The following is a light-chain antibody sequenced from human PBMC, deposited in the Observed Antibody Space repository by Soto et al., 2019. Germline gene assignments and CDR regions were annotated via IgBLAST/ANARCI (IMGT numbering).Light chain of an antibody. CDR3: QQYGDSPT. CDR1: QSVTSKY. V-gene: IGKV3-20*01. CDR2: DVS. J-gene: IGKJ4*01. Sequence: IVFTQTPGTLSLSPGERATLSCRASQSVTSKYLAWFQQKPGQAPRLLMYDVSTRVTGFPDRFSGSGSGTDFTLTISRLEPEDFAVYYCQQYGDSPTFGGGTKVDIK.